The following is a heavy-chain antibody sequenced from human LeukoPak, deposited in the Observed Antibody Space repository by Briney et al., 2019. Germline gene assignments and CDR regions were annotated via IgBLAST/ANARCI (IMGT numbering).Heavy chain of an antibody. V-gene: IGHV3-20*04. CDR1: GFTFDDYG. Sequence: GSLRLSCAASGFTFDDYGMSWVRQAPGKGREGVSGINWKVGSTGYGDSVKGRLNISRDNAKNSLYLQMNSLRAEDTALYYCARDLVVAGTGFGYWGQGTLVTVSS. D-gene: IGHD6-19*01. J-gene: IGHJ4*02. CDR2: INWKVGST. CDR3: ARDLVVAGTGFGY.